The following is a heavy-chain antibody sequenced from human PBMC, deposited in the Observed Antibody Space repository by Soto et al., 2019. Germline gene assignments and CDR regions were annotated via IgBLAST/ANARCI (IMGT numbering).Heavy chain of an antibody. CDR1: GFTFSSYW. D-gene: IGHD1-26*01. CDR2: INSDGSRT. V-gene: IGHV3-74*01. J-gene: IGHJ5*02. CDR3: VRVATGSSDWSDP. Sequence: GGSLRLSCAASGFTFSSYWMHWVRQAPGKGLMWVSRINSDGSRTTYADSVKGRFTISRDNAKNTLFLQMNSLRAEDSAVYYCVRVATGSSDWSDPWGQGTLVTVSS.